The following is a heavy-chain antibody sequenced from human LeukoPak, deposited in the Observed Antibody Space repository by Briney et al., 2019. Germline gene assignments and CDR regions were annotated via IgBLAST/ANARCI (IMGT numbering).Heavy chain of an antibody. Sequence: SVKVSCKASGYTFTSYGISWVRQAPGQGLEWMGGIIPIFGTANYAQKFQGRVTITADESTSTAYMELSSLRSEDTAVYYCARESEYSYGSPSTESFDPWGQGTLVTVSS. V-gene: IGHV1-69*13. CDR2: IIPIFGTA. D-gene: IGHD5-18*01. CDR3: ARESEYSYGSPSTESFDP. J-gene: IGHJ5*02. CDR1: GYTFTSYG.